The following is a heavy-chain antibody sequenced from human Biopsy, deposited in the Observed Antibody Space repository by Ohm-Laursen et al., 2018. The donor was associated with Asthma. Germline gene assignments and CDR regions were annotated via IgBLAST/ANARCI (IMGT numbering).Heavy chain of an antibody. CDR2: ISYDGNHK. Sequence: SLRLSCAASGFMFRSFGMHWVRQAPGKGLEWVAVISYDGNHKFYEDSVKGRFTISRDNSKNTLYLQMNSLRTEDTAVYYCAKRRGYSGHDNDYWGQGTLVIVPS. CDR3: AKRRGYSGHDNDY. D-gene: IGHD5-12*01. CDR1: GFMFRSFG. V-gene: IGHV3-30*18. J-gene: IGHJ4*02.